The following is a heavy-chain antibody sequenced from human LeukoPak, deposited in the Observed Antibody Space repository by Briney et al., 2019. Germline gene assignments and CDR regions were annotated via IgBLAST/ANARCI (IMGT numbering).Heavy chain of an antibody. CDR2: ISGSGGST. D-gene: IGHD3-9*01. J-gene: IGHJ4*02. CDR1: GFTFSSYA. V-gene: IGHV3-23*01. Sequence: VQPGGSLRLSCPVSGFTFSSYAMSWVPQAPGKGLEWVSAISGSGGSTYSADSVKGRFTISRDNSKNTLYLQMNSLRAEDTAIYYCANTYYDILTGPPEGVDYWGQGTLVTISS. CDR3: ANTYYDILTGPPEGVDY.